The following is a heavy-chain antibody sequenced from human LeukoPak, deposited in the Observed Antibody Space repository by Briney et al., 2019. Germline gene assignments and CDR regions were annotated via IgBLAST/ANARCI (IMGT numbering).Heavy chain of an antibody. V-gene: IGHV4-59*01. CDR2: IYYSGST. CDR3: ARGGNWFDY. J-gene: IGHJ4*02. Sequence: KPSETLSLTCSVSDGSISNYYWGRIRQPPGKGLEWVGYIYYSGSTNYNPSPKSRVTISVDTSKSQFSLKVSSVTAADTAVYYCARGGNWFDYWGQGTRVTVSS. D-gene: IGHD4-23*01. CDR1: DGSISNYY.